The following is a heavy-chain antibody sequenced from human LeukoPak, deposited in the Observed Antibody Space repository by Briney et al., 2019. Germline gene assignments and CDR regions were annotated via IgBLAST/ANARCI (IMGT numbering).Heavy chain of an antibody. D-gene: IGHD3/OR15-3a*01. J-gene: IGHJ4*02. CDR3: ARDFSWTFDF. Sequence: GGSLRLSCAASGFTFSTNGMHWVRQAPGKGLEWVSLITYDGLKTSYADSVKGRFTISRDKSTNTLYLQVNSLRVEDTAVYYCARDFSWTFDFWGQGTLVTVSS. CDR1: GFTFSTNG. V-gene: IGHV3-30*03. CDR2: ITYDGLKT.